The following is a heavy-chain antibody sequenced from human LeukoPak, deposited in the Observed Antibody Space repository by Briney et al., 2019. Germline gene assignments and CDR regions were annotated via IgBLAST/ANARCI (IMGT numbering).Heavy chain of an antibody. CDR3: ATSGRTAVAGMHFDY. CDR1: GFTFSSYS. Sequence: PGGSLRLSCAASGFTFSSYSMNWVRQAPGKGLEWVSSISSSSSYIHYADSVKGRFTISRDNAKNSLYLQMNSLRAEDTAVYYCATSGRTAVAGMHFDYWGQGALVTVSS. CDR2: ISSSSSYI. V-gene: IGHV3-21*01. D-gene: IGHD6-19*01. J-gene: IGHJ4*02.